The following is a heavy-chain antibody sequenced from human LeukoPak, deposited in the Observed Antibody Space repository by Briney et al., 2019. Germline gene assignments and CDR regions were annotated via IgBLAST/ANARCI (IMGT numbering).Heavy chain of an antibody. CDR2: IIPIFGTA. CDR3: AREVVPAAIAHNDAFDI. V-gene: IGHV1-69*05. J-gene: IGHJ3*02. Sequence: SVKVSCKASGGTFSSYAISWVRQAPGQGLEWMGGIIPIFGTANYAQKFQGRVTITTDESTSTAYMELSSLRSEDTAVYYCAREVVPAAIAHNDAFDIWGQGTMVTVSS. D-gene: IGHD2-2*01. CDR1: GGTFSSYA.